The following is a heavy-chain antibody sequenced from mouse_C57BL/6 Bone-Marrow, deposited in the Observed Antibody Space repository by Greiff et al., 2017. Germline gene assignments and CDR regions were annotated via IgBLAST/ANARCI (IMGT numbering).Heavy chain of an antibody. J-gene: IGHJ1*03. V-gene: IGHV1-54*01. CDR1: GYAFTNYL. CDR3: ARRRYFGV. Sequence: VQLQQSGAELVRPGPSVKVSCKASGYAFTNYLIEWVKQRPGQGLEWIGVINPGSGGTNYNEKFKGKATLTADKSSSTAYMQLSSLTSEDSAVYFCARRRYFGVWGTGTTVTVYS. CDR2: INPGSGGT.